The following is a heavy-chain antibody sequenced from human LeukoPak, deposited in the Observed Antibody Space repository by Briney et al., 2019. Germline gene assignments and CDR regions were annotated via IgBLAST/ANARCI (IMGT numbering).Heavy chain of an antibody. CDR2: ISESGAGT. CDR1: GITLSSYA. J-gene: IGHJ4*02. D-gene: IGHD3-22*01. V-gene: IGHV3-23*01. CDR3: AKMARNYYDSSGPLDY. Sequence: PGGSLRLSCAASGITLSSYAMNWVRQAPGKGLEWVSSISESGAGTYYADSVKGRSTISRDNSKNTLYLQMNSLRAEDTGVYYCAKMARNYYDSSGPLDYWGQGTLVTVSS.